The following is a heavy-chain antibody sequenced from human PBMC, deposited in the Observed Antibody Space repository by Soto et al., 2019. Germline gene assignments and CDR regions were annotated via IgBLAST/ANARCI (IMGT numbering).Heavy chain of an antibody. CDR1: GYTLTELS. J-gene: IGHJ5*02. CDR3: ARESAVAALDP. CDR2: ISAENGNT. Sequence: ASVKVSCKVSGYTLTELSMHWVRQAPGKGLEWMGGISAENGNTNYAQKFQGRVAMTTDTSTSTAYMELRSLRSDDTAVYYCARESAVAALDPWGQGTLVTVSS. D-gene: IGHD6-19*01. V-gene: IGHV1-24*01.